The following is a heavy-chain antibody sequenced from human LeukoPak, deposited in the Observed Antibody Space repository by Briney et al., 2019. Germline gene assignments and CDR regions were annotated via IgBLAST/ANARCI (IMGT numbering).Heavy chain of an antibody. CDR3: ARSTITATAAGHFDL. D-gene: IGHD6-13*01. Sequence: ASVKVSCKSSGYTFTDYYVHWVRQAPGQGLEWMGRINPNSGDTNYAQNFQGRVTMSRDTSISIAYLELSRLIFDDTAVFYCARSTITATAAGHFDLWGRGTLVTVSS. CDR2: INPNSGDT. CDR1: GYTFTDYY. V-gene: IGHV1-2*06. J-gene: IGHJ2*01.